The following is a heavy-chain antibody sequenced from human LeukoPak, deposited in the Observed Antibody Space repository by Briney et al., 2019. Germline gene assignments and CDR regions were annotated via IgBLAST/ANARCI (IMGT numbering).Heavy chain of an antibody. D-gene: IGHD2-2*01. CDR1: GGSFSGYY. V-gene: IGHV4-34*01. Sequence: SETLSLTCAVYGGSFSGYYWSWIRQPLGKGLEWIGEINHSGSTNHNPSLKSRVTISVGTSKNQFSLKLSSVTAADTAVYYCARGRGYCSSTSCYLVGFDYWGQGTLVTVSS. CDR2: INHSGST. CDR3: ARGRGYCSSTSCYLVGFDY. J-gene: IGHJ4*02.